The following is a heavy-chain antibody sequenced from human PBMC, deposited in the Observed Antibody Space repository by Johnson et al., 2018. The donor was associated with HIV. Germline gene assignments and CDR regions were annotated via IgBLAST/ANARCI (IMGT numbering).Heavy chain of an antibody. CDR2: IDTTGDT. Sequence: VQLVESGGGLVQPGGSLRLSCAASGFTFSSYDMHWVRQPTGKGLEWVSSIDTTGDTYYPGSVRGRFTISRENAKNSLYLQMNSLRAEDTALYYCARVAAAAGRMTDAFDIWGQGTMVSVSS. CDR3: ARVAAAAGRMTDAFDI. D-gene: IGHD6-13*01. J-gene: IGHJ3*02. V-gene: IGHV3-13*01. CDR1: GFTFSSYD.